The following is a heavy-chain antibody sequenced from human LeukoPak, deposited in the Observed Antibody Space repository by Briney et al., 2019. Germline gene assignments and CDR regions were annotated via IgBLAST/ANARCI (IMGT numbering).Heavy chain of an antibody. J-gene: IGHJ5*02. CDR3: ARTYYYGSGSPNQFDP. Sequence: SVKVSCKASGGTFSSYAISWVRQAPGQGLEWMGRIIPIFGTANYAQKFQGRVTITTDESTSTAYMELSSLRSEDTAVYYCARTYYYGSGSPNQFDPWGRGTLVTVSS. CDR2: IIPIFGTA. V-gene: IGHV1-69*05. D-gene: IGHD3-10*01. CDR1: GGTFSSYA.